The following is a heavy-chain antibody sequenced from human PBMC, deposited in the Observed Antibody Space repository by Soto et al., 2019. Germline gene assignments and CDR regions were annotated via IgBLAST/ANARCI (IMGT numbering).Heavy chain of an antibody. CDR2: IYYSGST. D-gene: IGHD6-13*01. CDR3: ARAPGYSSSWYYYYYGMDV. J-gene: IGHJ6*02. Sequence: QLQLQESGPGLVKPSETLSLTCTVSGGSISSSSYYWGWIRQPPGKGLEWIGSIYYSGSTYYNPSLKSRVTISVDTSKNQFSLKLSSVTAADTAVYYCARAPGYSSSWYYYYYGMDVWGQGTTVTVSS. CDR1: GGSISSSSYY. V-gene: IGHV4-39*01.